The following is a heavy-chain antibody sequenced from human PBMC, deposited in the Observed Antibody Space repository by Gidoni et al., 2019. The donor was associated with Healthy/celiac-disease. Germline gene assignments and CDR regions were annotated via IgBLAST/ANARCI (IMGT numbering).Heavy chain of an antibody. J-gene: IGHJ5*02. CDR1: GGSISSYY. Sequence: QVQLQESGPGLAKPSETLSLTCTVSGGSISSYYWSWIRQPPGKGLEWIGYIYYSGSTNYNPSLKSRVTISVDTSKNQFSLKLSSVTAADTAVYYCARYVDTGVANGFDPWGQGTLVTVSS. V-gene: IGHV4-59*01. D-gene: IGHD5-18*01. CDR3: ARYVDTGVANGFDP. CDR2: IYYSGST.